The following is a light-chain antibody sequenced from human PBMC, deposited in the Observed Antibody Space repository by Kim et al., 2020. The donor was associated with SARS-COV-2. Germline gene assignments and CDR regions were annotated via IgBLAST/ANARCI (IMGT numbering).Light chain of an antibody. CDR2: DAS. Sequence: FAAGGRATHLCRASQSVPGRYVAWSQQKPGQTPSLLIYDASNRTTGTPNMYSDSVSETDFTLTNSSLEPEDFAVYYSHQYGGSPRTFGQGTKLE. V-gene: IGKV3-20*01. J-gene: IGKJ2*01. CDR1: QSVPGRY. CDR3: HQYGGSPRT.